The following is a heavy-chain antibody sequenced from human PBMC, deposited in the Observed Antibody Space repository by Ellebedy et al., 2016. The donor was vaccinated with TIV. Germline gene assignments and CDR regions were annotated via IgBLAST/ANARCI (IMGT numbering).Heavy chain of an antibody. D-gene: IGHD3-16*02. V-gene: IGHV4-39*01. CDR1: GGSISSSSYY. CDR2: IYYSGSP. CDR3: ARNDDLRLGELSSWYDP. J-gene: IGHJ5*02. Sequence: SETLSLTCTVSGGSISSSSYYWGWIRQPPGKGLEWIGSIYYSGSPYYNPSLKSRVTISVDTSKNQFSLKLSSVTAADTAVYYCARNDDLRLGELSSWYDPWGQGTLVTVSS.